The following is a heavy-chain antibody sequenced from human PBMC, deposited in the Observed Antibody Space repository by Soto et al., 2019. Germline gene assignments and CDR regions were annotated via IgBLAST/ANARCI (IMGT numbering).Heavy chain of an antibody. CDR2: INYSGST. CDR3: ESHRHDYGDYDWFDP. D-gene: IGHD4-17*01. CDR1: GGSISSYY. J-gene: IGHJ5*02. V-gene: IGHV4-59*08. Sequence: SETLSLTCTVSGGSISSYYWSWIRQPPGKGLEWIGYINYSGSTNYNPSLKSRVTISVDTSKKQFSLKLSSVTAADTAVYYCESHRHDYGDYDWFDPWGQGTLVTVSS.